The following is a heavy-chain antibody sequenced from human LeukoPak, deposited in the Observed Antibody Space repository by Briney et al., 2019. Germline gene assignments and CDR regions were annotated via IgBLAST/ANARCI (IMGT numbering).Heavy chain of an antibody. CDR3: ARGIAAAGPLKWFDP. J-gene: IGHJ5*02. V-gene: IGHV4-34*01. Sequence: SETLSLTCAVSGGSFSGYYWSWIRQPPGKGLEWMGEINHSGSTNYNPSPKSRVTISVDTSKNQFSLKLGSVTAADTAVYYCARGIAAAGPLKWFDPWGQGTLVTVSS. CDR1: GGSFSGYY. D-gene: IGHD6-13*01. CDR2: INHSGST.